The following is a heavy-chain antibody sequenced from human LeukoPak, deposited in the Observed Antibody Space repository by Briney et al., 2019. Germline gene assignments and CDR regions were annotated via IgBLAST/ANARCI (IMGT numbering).Heavy chain of an antibody. Sequence: GGSLRLSCAASGFTFSSYGMSWVRQAPGKGLEWVSAISGSGGSTYYADSVKGRFTISRDKSKNTLYLQMNSLRAEDTAVYYCAKDKYGDFAFDIWGQGTMVTVSS. CDR3: AKDKYGDFAFDI. CDR1: GFTFSSYG. V-gene: IGHV3-23*01. CDR2: ISGSGGST. D-gene: IGHD4-17*01. J-gene: IGHJ3*02.